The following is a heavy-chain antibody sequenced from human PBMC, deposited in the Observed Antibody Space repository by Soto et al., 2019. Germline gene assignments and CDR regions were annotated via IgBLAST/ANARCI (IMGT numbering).Heavy chain of an antibody. V-gene: IGHV3-13*01. D-gene: IGHD6-13*01. J-gene: IGHJ4*02. CDR2: IGTAGDT. CDR3: ARGSSSLEFAY. Sequence: GGSLRLSCAASGFTFSSYDMHWVRQATGKGLEWVSAIGTAGDTYYPGSVKGRFTISRENAKNSLYLQRNSLRAGDTSVYYCARGSSSLEFAYWGQGTRVTVSS. CDR1: GFTFSSYD.